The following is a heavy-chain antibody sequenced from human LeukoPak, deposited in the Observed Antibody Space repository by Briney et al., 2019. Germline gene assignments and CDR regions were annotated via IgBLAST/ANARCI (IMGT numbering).Heavy chain of an antibody. D-gene: IGHD1-26*01. Sequence: GASVKVSCMASGYTFTSYYLHWLRQAPGQGLEWMGIINPSGGSTSYAQKCQGRVTMTRDTSTSTVYMELSSLRSEDTAVYYCARDLSPWEPPPYGMDVWGQGTTVTVSS. J-gene: IGHJ6*02. CDR2: INPSGGST. CDR3: ARDLSPWEPPPYGMDV. V-gene: IGHV1-46*01. CDR1: GYTFTSYY.